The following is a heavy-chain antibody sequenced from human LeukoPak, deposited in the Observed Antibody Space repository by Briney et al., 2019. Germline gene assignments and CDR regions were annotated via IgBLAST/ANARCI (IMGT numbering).Heavy chain of an antibody. V-gene: IGHV3-74*01. CDR3: ARESSVGAHKAFDY. Sequence: PGGSLRLSCAASGFTFSNYWMHWVRQAPGTGLVWVSRINSDGSSTTYADSVKGRFTISRDNAKHTLYLQMNSLRAEDTAVYYCARESSVGAHKAFDYWGQGTLVTVSS. CDR2: INSDGSST. D-gene: IGHD1-26*01. CDR1: GFTFSNYW. J-gene: IGHJ4*02.